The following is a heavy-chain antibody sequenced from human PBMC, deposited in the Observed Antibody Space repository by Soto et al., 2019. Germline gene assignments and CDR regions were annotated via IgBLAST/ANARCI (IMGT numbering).Heavy chain of an antibody. D-gene: IGHD3-3*01. Sequence: ASVKVSCKASGYPFTRYSIRWVRQAPGQGLEWMGWISGYNGDTEYSKNFQGRLTMTMDTSTTTASMELRSLRSDDTAVYYCARASLTIFGAPYGMDVWGQGTSVTVSS. CDR3: ARASLTIFGAPYGMDV. V-gene: IGHV1-18*04. CDR1: GYPFTRYS. CDR2: ISGYNGDT. J-gene: IGHJ6*02.